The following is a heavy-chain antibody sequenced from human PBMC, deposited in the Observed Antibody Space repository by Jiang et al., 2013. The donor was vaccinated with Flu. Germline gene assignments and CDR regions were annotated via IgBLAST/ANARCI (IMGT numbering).Heavy chain of an antibody. CDR2: SGGST. CDR3: AKGAPYTSTWNEYFQH. D-gene: IGHD6-13*01. J-gene: IGHJ1*01. V-gene: IGHV3-23*01. Sequence: SGGSTYYADSVKGRFTISRDNSKNTLYLQVNSLRAEDTAIYYCAKGAPYTSTWNEYFQHWGQGTLVTVSS.